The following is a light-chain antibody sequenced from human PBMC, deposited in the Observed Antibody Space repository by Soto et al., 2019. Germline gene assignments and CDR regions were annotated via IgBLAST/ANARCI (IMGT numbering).Light chain of an antibody. CDR1: QSISSW. CDR3: QQYSSYST. CDR2: KAS. J-gene: IGKJ1*01. Sequence: DIQMTQSPSTLSASVGDRVTITCRASQSISSWLAWYQQKPGKAPNLLIYKASSLESGVPSRFSGSGSGTEFSLTISSLHPDDAATYYCQQYSSYSTFGQGTKVEIK. V-gene: IGKV1-5*03.